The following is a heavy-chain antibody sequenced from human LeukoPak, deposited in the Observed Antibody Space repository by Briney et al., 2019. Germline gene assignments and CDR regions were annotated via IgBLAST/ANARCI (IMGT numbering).Heavy chain of an antibody. CDR1: GGSVSSGSYY. D-gene: IGHD5-18*01. CDR2: IYHSGST. CDR3: ARGGYNYGVDY. V-gene: IGHV4-30-2*01. Sequence: SETLSLTCTVSGGSVSSGSYYWSWSRQPPGKGLEWIGYIYHSGSTYYNPSLKSRVTISVDRSKNQFSLKLSSVTAADTAVYYCARGGYNYGVDYWGQGTLVTVSS. J-gene: IGHJ4*02.